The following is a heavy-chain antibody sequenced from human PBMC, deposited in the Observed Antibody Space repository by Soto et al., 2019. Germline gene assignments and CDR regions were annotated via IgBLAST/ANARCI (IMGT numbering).Heavy chain of an antibody. D-gene: IGHD2-2*02. CDR3: ASSFTVPSAIAY. J-gene: IGHJ4*02. V-gene: IGHV1-3*01. CDR2: INAGSGSA. CDR1: GYSFTNSA. Sequence: ASVKVSCKASGYSFTNSAIHWLRQAPGQRLEWMGWINAGSGSAKYSQKFQGRVTLTTDTSTSTAYMELSSLRSEDTAVYYCASSFTVPSAIAYWGQGTLVTVS.